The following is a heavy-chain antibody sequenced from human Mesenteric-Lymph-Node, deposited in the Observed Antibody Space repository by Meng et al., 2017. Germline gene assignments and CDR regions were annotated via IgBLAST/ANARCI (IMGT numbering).Heavy chain of an antibody. D-gene: IGHD1-20*01. CDR3: ARADDNWIIIEY. V-gene: IGHV3-33*01. J-gene: IGHJ4*02. Sequence: VQLVESGGGVVQLGTFLRFSCAAAGFTFGTYGMHWVRQAPGKGLEWVAVIWYDGTYKFYGDSVKGRFTISRDNSKNTLFLQMNSLTVDDTAVYYCARADDNWIIIEYWGQGTLVTVSS. CDR1: GFTFGTYG. CDR2: IWYDGTYK.